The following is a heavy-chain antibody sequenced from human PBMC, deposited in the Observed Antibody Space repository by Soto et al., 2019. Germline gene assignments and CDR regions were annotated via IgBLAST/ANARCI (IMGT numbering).Heavy chain of an antibody. CDR1: GYTFTSYY. J-gene: IGHJ3*02. D-gene: IGHD3-22*01. CDR2: INPSGGST. Sequence: QVQLVQSGAEVKKPGASVKVSCKASGYTFTSYYMHWVRQAPGQGLEWMGIINPSGGSTSYAQKFQVRVTMTRDTSTSTVYMELSSLRSEDTAVYYCARELIGGYAFDIWGQGTMVTVSS. V-gene: IGHV1-46*03. CDR3: ARELIGGYAFDI.